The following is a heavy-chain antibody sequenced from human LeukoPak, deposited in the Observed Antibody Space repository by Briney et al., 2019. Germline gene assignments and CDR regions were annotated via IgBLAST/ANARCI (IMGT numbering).Heavy chain of an antibody. J-gene: IGHJ4*02. CDR2: IYHSGST. V-gene: IGHV4-4*02. D-gene: IGHD3-22*01. CDR3: ARAYYFDSSPSYDY. CDR1: GGSISSNNW. Sequence: PSETLSLTCAVSGGSISSNNWWIWVRQPPGKGLEWIGEIYHSGSTNYNPSLKSRVTISVDKSKNQFSLKLSSVTAADTAMYYCARAYYFDSSPSYDYWGQGTLVTVSS.